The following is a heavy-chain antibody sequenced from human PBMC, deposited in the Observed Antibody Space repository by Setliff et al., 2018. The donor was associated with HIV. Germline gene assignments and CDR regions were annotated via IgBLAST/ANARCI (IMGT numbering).Heavy chain of an antibody. Sequence: GASVKVSCKASGYTFSNYDINWVRQATGQGLEWVGWMNPNGGSTSYAQKFEGRVAMTADTSTNNVHMYLSSLRSEDTAIYYCARGGPGSSFGYDWFDPWGQGTPVTVSS. CDR1: GYTFSNYD. V-gene: IGHV1-8*01. J-gene: IGHJ5*02. CDR2: MNPNGGST. CDR3: ARGGPGSSFGYDWFDP. D-gene: IGHD5-18*01.